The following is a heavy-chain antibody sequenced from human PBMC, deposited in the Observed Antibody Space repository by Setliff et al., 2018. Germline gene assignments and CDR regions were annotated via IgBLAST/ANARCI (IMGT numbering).Heavy chain of an antibody. CDR1: GYSFSISW. J-gene: IGHJ3*01. CDR3: ARPSAGYSRPFDV. V-gene: IGHV5-51*01. Sequence: GESLKISCQDSGYSFSISWIGWVRQMPGKGLDWMGIIYPGDSDNIRYSPSFQGQVTISADKSINTAYLQWNSLKASDTAMYYCARPSAGYSRPFDVWGQGTMVTVSS. CDR2: IYPGDSDNI. D-gene: IGHD2-15*01.